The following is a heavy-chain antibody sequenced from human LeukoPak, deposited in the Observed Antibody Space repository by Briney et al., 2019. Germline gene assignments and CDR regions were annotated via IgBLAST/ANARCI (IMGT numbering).Heavy chain of an antibody. D-gene: IGHD2-2*01. V-gene: IGHV4-34*01. CDR2: INHSGST. CDR3: ARVKYCSSTCCWGIDY. Sequence: SETLSLTCAVYGGSFSGYYWSWIRQPPGKGLEWIGEINHSGSTNYNPSLKSRVTISVDTSKNQFSLKLSSVTAADTAVYYCARVKYCSSTCCWGIDYWGQGTLVTVSS. J-gene: IGHJ4*02. CDR1: GGSFSGYY.